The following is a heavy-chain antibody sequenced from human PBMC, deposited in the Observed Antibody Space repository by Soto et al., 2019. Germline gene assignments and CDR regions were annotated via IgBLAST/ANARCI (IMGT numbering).Heavy chain of an antibody. Sequence: QVQLVQSGAEVKKPGSSVKVSCKASGGTFSSYTISWVRQAPGQGLEWMGRIIPILGIANYAQKFQGRVTITAEKSTSTAYMELSSLRSEDTAVYYCVRARQQLEGNWFDPWGQGTLVTVSS. CDR2: IIPILGIA. J-gene: IGHJ5*02. D-gene: IGHD6-13*01. CDR3: VRARQQLEGNWFDP. V-gene: IGHV1-69*02. CDR1: GGTFSSYT.